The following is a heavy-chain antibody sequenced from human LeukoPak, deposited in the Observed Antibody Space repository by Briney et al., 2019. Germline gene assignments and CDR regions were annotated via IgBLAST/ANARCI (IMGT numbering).Heavy chain of an antibody. D-gene: IGHD4-17*01. Sequence: PGGSLRVSCAASGFIFSSDSINWVRQAPGKGLQWVSSISRSSSYIYYADSVKGRFTISRDNAKNSLYLQMNSLRAEDTAVYYCARDTVTTDSYYFDYWGQGTLVTVSS. CDR2: ISRSSSYI. J-gene: IGHJ4*02. CDR1: GFIFSSDS. CDR3: ARDTVTTDSYYFDY. V-gene: IGHV3-21*01.